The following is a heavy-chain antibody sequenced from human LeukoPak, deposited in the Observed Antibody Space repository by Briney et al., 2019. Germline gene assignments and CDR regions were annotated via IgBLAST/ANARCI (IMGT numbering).Heavy chain of an antibody. D-gene: IGHD3-22*01. Sequence: GGSLRLSCAASGNYWMHWVRQVPGKGLVWVSHINSDGSWTSYADSVKGRFTISKDNAKNTLYLQMNSLRAEDTAVYYCAKEFYDTYDSTSFDYWGQGTLVTVSS. V-gene: IGHV3-74*01. J-gene: IGHJ4*02. CDR2: INSDGSWT. CDR1: GNYW. CDR3: AKEFYDTYDSTSFDY.